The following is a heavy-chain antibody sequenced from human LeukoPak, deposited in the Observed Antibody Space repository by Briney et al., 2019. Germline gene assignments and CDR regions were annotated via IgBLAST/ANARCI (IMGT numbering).Heavy chain of an antibody. V-gene: IGHV1-2*02. CDR3: ATALVFGSS. CDR2: INPNSGGT. J-gene: IGHJ5*02. Sequence: ASVTVSCKASGYTFTGYYVHWVRQAPGQGLEWMGWINPNSGGTNYAQKFQGRVTMTRDTSVSTAYMELNRLTSDDTAVFYCATALVFGSSWGQGTLVTVST. CDR1: GYTFTGYY. D-gene: IGHD2-15*01.